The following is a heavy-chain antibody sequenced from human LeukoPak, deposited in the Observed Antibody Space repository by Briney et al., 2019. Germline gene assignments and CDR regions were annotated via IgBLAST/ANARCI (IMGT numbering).Heavy chain of an antibody. Sequence: SETLSLTCAVYGGSFSGYYWSWIRQPPGKGLEWIGEINHSGSTNYNPSLKSRVTISVDTSKNQFSLKLSSVTAADTAVYYCARAISDSSGYQPYYFDYWGQGTLVTVSS. J-gene: IGHJ4*02. CDR1: GGSFSGYY. D-gene: IGHD3-22*01. V-gene: IGHV4-34*01. CDR3: ARAISDSSGYQPYYFDY. CDR2: INHSGST.